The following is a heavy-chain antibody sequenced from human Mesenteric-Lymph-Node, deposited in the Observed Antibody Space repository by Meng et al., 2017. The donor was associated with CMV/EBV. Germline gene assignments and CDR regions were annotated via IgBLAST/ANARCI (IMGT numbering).Heavy chain of an antibody. V-gene: IGHV4-59*01. CDR1: GGSISSYY. Sequence: SETLSLTCIVSGGSISSYYWTWIRQPPGKGLEWIGYIYYSGSTNYNPSLKNRVTISVDTSKNQFSLKLSSVTAADTAMYYCARSSNSLYYYYGMDVWGQGTTVTVSS. D-gene: IGHD1-1*01. J-gene: IGHJ6*02. CDR3: ARSSNSLYYYYGMDV. CDR2: IYYSGST.